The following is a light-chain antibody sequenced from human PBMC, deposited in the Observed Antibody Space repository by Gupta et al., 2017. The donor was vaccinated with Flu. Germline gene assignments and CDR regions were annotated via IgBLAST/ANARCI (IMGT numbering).Light chain of an antibody. CDR3: QVWDSSRPNWV. V-gene: IGLV3-21*02. CDR2: DDS. Sequence: SYVLTHPPSVSVAPGQTARLTFGGNNMGSKSVHWYQQKPGQAPVLVVYDDSDRPSGIPERFSGSNSGNTATLTISRVEAGDEADYYCQVWDSSRPNWVFGGGTKLTVL. CDR1: NMGSKS. J-gene: IGLJ3*02.